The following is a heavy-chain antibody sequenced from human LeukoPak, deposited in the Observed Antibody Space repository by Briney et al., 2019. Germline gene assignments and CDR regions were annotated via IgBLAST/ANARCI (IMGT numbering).Heavy chain of an antibody. D-gene: IGHD2-21*02. Sequence: GGSLRLSCAASGFTFSSYTLHWVRQAPGKGLEWVALISDDGRRKDYVDSVKGRFSISRDNSKNTMYLQMNNPRPEDTAVYYCVTMELTFCGGDCESEQFQAWCQGTLVIVSS. V-gene: IGHV3-30*01. CDR2: ISDDGRRK. CDR1: GFTFSSYT. CDR3: VTMELTFCGGDCESEQFQA. J-gene: IGHJ1*01.